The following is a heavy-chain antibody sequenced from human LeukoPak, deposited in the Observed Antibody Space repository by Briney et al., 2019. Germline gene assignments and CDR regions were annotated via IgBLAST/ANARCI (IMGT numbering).Heavy chain of an antibody. CDR3: TSMTVDSHFDY. CDR1: GFSFSSYDGFTFSTYD. J-gene: IGHJ4*01. D-gene: IGHD3-22*01. CDR2: IRYDGNKK. Sequence: PGGSLRRSCAASGFSFSSYDGFTFSTYDMYWGRQAPGKGLEWLAFIRYDGNKKYYADSAKGRFTVSSDNSANTLYLQLNSLRAEDTAVYYCTSMTVDSHFDYWGPGTLVTVSS. V-gene: IGHV3-30*02.